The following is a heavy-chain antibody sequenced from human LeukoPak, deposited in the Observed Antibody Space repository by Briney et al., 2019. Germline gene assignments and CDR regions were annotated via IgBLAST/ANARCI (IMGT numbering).Heavy chain of an antibody. CDR1: GFTFSRYA. J-gene: IGHJ4*02. V-gene: IGHV3-30-3*02. D-gene: IGHD6-13*01. CDR3: AEGTVAASVY. Sequence: GGSLRLSCAASGFTFSRYAIHWVRQAPGKGLEWVAVISYDGNDKYYADSVKGRFTISRDNSKNTLYLQMNSLRAEDTAVYYCAEGTVAASVYWGQGTLVTVSS. CDR2: ISYDGNDK.